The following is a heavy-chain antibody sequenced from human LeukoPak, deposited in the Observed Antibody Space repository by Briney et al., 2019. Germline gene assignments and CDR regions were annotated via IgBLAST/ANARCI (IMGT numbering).Heavy chain of an antibody. D-gene: IGHD5-18*01. CDR2: ISSGSSYI. V-gene: IGHV3-21*04. CDR3: ARRAGGYSHPYDY. CDR1: GFIFSSYG. J-gene: IGHJ4*02. Sequence: GGTLRLSCAGSGFIFSSYGINWVRQAPGKGLEWVSSISSGSSYIYYADSVKGRFTISRDNSKNTLYLQMNSLRADDTAVYYCARRAGGYSHPYDYWGQGTLVTVSS.